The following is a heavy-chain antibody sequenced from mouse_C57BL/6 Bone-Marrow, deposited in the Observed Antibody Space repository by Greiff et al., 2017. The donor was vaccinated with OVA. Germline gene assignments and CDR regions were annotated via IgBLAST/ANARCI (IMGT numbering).Heavy chain of an antibody. CDR2: ISSGGSYT. V-gene: IGHV5-6*01. CDR3: ARRYYLYYYAMDY. CDR1: GFTFSSYG. Sequence: EVKLVESGGDLVKPGGSLKLSCAASGFTFSSYGMSWVRQTPDKRLEWVATISSGGSYTYYPDSVKGRFTISRDNAKNTLYLQMSSLKSEDTAMYYCARRYYLYYYAMDYWGQGTSVTVSS. J-gene: IGHJ4*01. D-gene: IGHD5-5*01.